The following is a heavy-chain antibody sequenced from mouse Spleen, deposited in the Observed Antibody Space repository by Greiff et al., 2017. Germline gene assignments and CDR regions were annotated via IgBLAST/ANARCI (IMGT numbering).Heavy chain of an antibody. CDR1: GYTFTSYG. CDR2: IYPRSGNT. V-gene: IGHV1-81*01. Sequence: QVQLKQSGAELARPGASVKLSCKASGYTFTSYGISWVKQRTGQGLEWIGEIYPRSGNTYYNEKFKGKATLTADKSSSTAYMELRSLTSEDSAVYFCAVRDYWGQGTTLTVSS. CDR3: AVRDY. J-gene: IGHJ2*01.